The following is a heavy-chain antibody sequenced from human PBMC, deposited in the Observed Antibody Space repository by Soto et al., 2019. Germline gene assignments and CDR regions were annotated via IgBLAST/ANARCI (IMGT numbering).Heavy chain of an antibody. V-gene: IGHV1-2*04. D-gene: IGHD6-19*01. CDR1: GYTFTGYY. CDR2: INPNSGGT. CDR3: ARTQWLFDYAFEI. J-gene: IGHJ3*02. Sequence: GASVKVSCKASGYTFTGYYMHWVRQAPGQGLEWMGWINPNSGGTNYAQKFQGWATMTRDTSISTAYMELSRLRSDDTAVYYCARTQWLFDYAFEIWGQGTMVTVAS.